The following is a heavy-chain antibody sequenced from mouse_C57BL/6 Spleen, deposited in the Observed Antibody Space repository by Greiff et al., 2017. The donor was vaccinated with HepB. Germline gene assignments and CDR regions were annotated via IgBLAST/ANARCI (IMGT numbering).Heavy chain of an antibody. J-gene: IGHJ4*01. Sequence: VQLQQSGPELVKPGASVKISCKASGYAFSGSWMNWVKQRPGKGLEWIGRIYPGDGDTNYNGKFKGKATLTADKSSSTAYMQLSSLTSEDSAVYCCARSLWLRRGYYAMDYWGQGTSVTVSS. CDR3: ARSLWLRRGYYAMDY. D-gene: IGHD2-2*01. CDR1: GYAFSGSW. V-gene: IGHV1-82*01. CDR2: IYPGDGDT.